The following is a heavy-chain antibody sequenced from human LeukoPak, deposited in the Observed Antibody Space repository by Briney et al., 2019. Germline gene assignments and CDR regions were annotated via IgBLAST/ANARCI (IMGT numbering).Heavy chain of an antibody. V-gene: IGHV3-23*01. Sequence: PGGSLRLSCAASGFPFSSFAMSWVREAPGRGLEWVSAISGSGDNGDNTYYADSVKGQFTISRDNSKNTLYLQMDSLRAEDAAVYYCAKSGSTSWYLDYWGQGTLVTVSP. CDR2: ISGSGDNGDNT. CDR1: GFPFSSFA. D-gene: IGHD6-13*01. CDR3: AKSGSTSWYLDY. J-gene: IGHJ4*02.